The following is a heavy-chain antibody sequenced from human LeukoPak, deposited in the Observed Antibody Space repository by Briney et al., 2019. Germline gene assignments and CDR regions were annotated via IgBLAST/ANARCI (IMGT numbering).Heavy chain of an antibody. CDR2: IYYSGST. D-gene: IGHD5-12*01. J-gene: IGHJ4*02. CDR3: ARDGGGYDLEY. Sequence: KPSETLSLTCTVSGGSISSYYWSWIRQPPGKGLEWIGYIYYSGSTNYNPSLKSRVTISVDTSKNQFSLKLSSVTAADTAVYYCARDGGGYDLEYWGRGTLVTVSS. V-gene: IGHV4-59*12. CDR1: GGSISSYY.